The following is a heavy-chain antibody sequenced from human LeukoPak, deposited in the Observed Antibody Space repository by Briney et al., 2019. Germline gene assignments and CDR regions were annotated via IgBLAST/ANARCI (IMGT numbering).Heavy chain of an antibody. CDR1: GGTFSSYA. J-gene: IGHJ5*02. CDR3: ARGVTMIGRLRFDP. Sequence: GASVKVSCKASGGTFSSYAISWVRQAPGQGLEWMGGIIPIFGTANYAQKFQGRVTITADKSTSTAYVELSSLRSEDTAVYYCARGVTMIGRLRFDPWGQGTLVTVSS. V-gene: IGHV1-69*06. CDR2: IIPIFGTA. D-gene: IGHD3-22*01.